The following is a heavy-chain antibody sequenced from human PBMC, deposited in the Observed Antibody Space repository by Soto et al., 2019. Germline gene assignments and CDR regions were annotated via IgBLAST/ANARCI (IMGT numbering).Heavy chain of an antibody. J-gene: IGHJ5*02. CDR3: ARVPFVGYFDWLDP. CDR2: MHHTQGT. CDR1: GASISSYY. V-gene: IGHV4-59*01. Sequence: SETLSLTCSVSGASISSYYWTWTRQPPGGGLEWIGYMHHTQGTNDNPSLRGRVHMSIDTSMNQFSLRLTSVTAADTAVYYCARVPFVGYFDWLDPWGHGTLVTVSS. D-gene: IGHD3-9*01.